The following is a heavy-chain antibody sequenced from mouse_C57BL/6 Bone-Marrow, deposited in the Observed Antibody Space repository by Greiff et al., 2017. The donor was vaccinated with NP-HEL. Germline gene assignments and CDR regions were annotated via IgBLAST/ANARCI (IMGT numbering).Heavy chain of an antibody. CDR3: ARRGSYDGYYAFAY. CDR1: GYTFTSYW. V-gene: IGHV1-64*01. D-gene: IGHD2-3*01. J-gene: IGHJ3*01. Sequence: QVQLQQPGAELVKPGASVKLSCKASGYTFTSYWMHWVKQRPGQGLEWIGMIHPNSGGTNYNEKFKSKATLTVDKSSSTAYMQLSSLTTEDSAVYYCARRGSYDGYYAFAYWGQGTLVTVSA. CDR2: IHPNSGGT.